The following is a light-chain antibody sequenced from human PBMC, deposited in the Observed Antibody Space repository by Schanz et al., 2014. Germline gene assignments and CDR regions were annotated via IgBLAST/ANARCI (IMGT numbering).Light chain of an antibody. CDR2: DVS. CDR1: SSDVGVYDH. CDR3: SSYTSSSTWV. V-gene: IGLV2-14*01. J-gene: IGLJ3*02. Sequence: QSALTQPPSASGSPGQSVTISCTGTSSDVGVYDHVSWYQQHPGKAPKLMIYDVSNRPSGVSNRFSGSKSGNTASLTISGLQPEDEADYYCSSYTSSSTWVFGGGTKLTVL.